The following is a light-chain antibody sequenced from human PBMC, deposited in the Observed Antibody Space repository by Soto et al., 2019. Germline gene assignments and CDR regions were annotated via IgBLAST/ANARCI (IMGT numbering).Light chain of an antibody. CDR3: QQYGSSPPYT. CDR2: GAS. V-gene: IGKV3-20*01. Sequence: EIVLTQSPGTLSLSPGERATLSCRASQSVSSSYLAWYQQKPGQATRLLIYGASSRATGIPDRFSGSGSGTDVTLTISRLEPEDFAVYYCQQYGSSPPYTFGQGTKLEIK. CDR1: QSVSSSY. J-gene: IGKJ2*01.